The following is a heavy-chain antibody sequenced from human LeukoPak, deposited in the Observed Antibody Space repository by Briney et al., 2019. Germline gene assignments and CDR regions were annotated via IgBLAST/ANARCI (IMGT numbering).Heavy chain of an antibody. Sequence: ASVKVSCKASGGTFSSYAISWVRQAPGQGLEWMGRIIPILGIANYAQKFQGRVTITADKSTSTAYMELSSLRSEDTAVYYCARGIGYGDYYYFDYWGQGTLVTVSS. V-gene: IGHV1-69*04. CDR1: GGTFSSYA. D-gene: IGHD4-17*01. CDR2: IIPILGIA. J-gene: IGHJ4*02. CDR3: ARGIGYGDYYYFDY.